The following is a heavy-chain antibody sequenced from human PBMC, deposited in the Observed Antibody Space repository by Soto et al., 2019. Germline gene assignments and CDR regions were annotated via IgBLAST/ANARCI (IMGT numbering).Heavy chain of an antibody. Sequence: GSLRLSCTASGXTFSSYCMCWVRQAPGKGLQWVSTIRGDGGQTHYTDSVKGRFSISRDNSKNKVYLQMESLRAEETAMYFCARDVGLDSDDFFAYWGQGTQVTV. CDR1: GXTFSSYC. CDR2: IRGDGGQT. J-gene: IGHJ4*02. CDR3: ARDVGLDSDDFFAY. D-gene: IGHD3-9*01. V-gene: IGHV3-23*01.